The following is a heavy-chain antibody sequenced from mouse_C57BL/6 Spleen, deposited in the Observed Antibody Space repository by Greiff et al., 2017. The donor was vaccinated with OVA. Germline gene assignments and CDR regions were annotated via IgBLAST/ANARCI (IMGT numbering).Heavy chain of an antibody. D-gene: IGHD2-2*01. CDR1: GYSFTGYY. Sequence: VQLQQSGPELVKPGASVKISCKASGYSFTGYYMNWVKQSPEKSLEWIGEINPSTGGTTYNQKFKAKATLTVDKSSSTAYMQLKSLTSEDSAVYYCARSVGYDEGDYWGQGTTLTVSS. CDR2: INPSTGGT. J-gene: IGHJ2*01. V-gene: IGHV1-42*01. CDR3: ARSVGYDEGDY.